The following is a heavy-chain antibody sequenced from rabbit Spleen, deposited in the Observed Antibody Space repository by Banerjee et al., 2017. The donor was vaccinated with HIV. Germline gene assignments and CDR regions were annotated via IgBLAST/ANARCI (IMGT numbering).Heavy chain of an antibody. D-gene: IGHD8-1*01. Sequence: QQLEESGGGLVQPEGSLTLSCTASGFTLSSYYMNWVRQAPGKGLEWIGYIDPVFGITYYANWVNGRFSISRENAQNTVFLQMTSLTAADTATYFCARDGAGGSYFALWGQGTLVTVS. CDR3: ARDGAGGSYFAL. CDR2: IDPVFGIT. V-gene: IGHV1S7*01. CDR1: GFTLSSYY. J-gene: IGHJ3*01.